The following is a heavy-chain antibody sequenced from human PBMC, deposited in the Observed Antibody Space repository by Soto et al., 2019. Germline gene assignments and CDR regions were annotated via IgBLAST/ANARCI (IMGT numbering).Heavy chain of an antibody. Sequence: QVQLQQWDAGLLKPSETLSLTCAVYGGTFSGYYWSWIRQPPGKGLEWIGEINHSGSTNYNPSLKSRVTISVDTSKNQFSLKLSSVTAADTAVYYCARVLGSGRPMGFWFDPWGQGTLVTVSS. J-gene: IGHJ5*02. CDR1: GGTFSGYY. CDR2: INHSGST. D-gene: IGHD3-10*01. CDR3: ARVLGSGRPMGFWFDP. V-gene: IGHV4-34*01.